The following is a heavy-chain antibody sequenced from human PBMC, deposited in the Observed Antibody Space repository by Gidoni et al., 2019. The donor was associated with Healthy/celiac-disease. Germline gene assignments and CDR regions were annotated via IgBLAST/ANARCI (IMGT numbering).Heavy chain of an antibody. V-gene: IGHV4-59*08. CDR2: IYYSGST. CDR1: VGSISSHY. D-gene: IGHD1-26*01. J-gene: IGHJ6*02. Sequence: QVQLQESGPGLVKPSETLSRTCTVSVGSISSHYWSWIRQPPGKGLEWIGYIYYSGSTNYTPSLKSRVTISVNTSKNQFSLKLSSVTAANTAVYYCARRSSGSYYYYGMDVWGQGTTVTVSS. CDR3: ARRSSGSYYYYGMDV.